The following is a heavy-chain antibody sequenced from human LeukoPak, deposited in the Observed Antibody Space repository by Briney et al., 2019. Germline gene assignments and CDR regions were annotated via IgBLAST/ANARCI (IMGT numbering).Heavy chain of an antibody. CDR3: ARTSRLVEGMDV. D-gene: IGHD5-24*01. Sequence: SVKVSCKASGGTFSSYAISWVRQAPGQGLEWMGGIIPIFGTANHAQKFQGRVTIAADESTSTAYMELSSLRSEDTAVYYCARTSRLVEGMDVWGQGTTVTVSS. CDR1: GGTFSSYA. CDR2: IIPIFGTA. J-gene: IGHJ6*02. V-gene: IGHV1-69*13.